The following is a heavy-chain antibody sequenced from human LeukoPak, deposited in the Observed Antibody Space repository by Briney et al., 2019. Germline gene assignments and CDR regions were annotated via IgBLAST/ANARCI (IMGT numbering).Heavy chain of an antibody. D-gene: IGHD4-17*01. CDR3: ARDHVGATVNNWFDP. Sequence: SVKVSCKASGGTFSSYAISWVRQAPGQGLEWMGGIIPIFGTANYAQKFQGRVTITTDESTSTAYMELSSLRSEDTAVYYCARDHVGATVNNWFDPWGQGTLVTVSS. CDR1: GGTFSSYA. J-gene: IGHJ5*02. CDR2: IIPIFGTA. V-gene: IGHV1-69*05.